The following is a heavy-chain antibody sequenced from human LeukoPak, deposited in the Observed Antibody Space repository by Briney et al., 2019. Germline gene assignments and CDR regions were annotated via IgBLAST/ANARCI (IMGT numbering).Heavy chain of an antibody. CDR3: AKVGDCSSTSCYPIDEYFDY. D-gene: IGHD2-2*01. V-gene: IGHV3-30*02. CDR1: GFTFSSHG. Sequence: PGGSLRLSCAASGFTFSSHGMHWVRQAPGKGLEWVGSIWYDGSNTYHADSVKGRFTISRDNPKNTLYLQMNSLRAEDTAVYYCAKVGDCSSTSCYPIDEYFDYWGQGTLVTVSS. J-gene: IGHJ4*02. CDR2: IWYDGSNT.